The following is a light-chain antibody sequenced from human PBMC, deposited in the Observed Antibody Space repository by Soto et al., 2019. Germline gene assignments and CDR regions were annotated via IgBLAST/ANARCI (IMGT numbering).Light chain of an antibody. V-gene: IGLV2-14*01. CDR1: SSDIGGYDY. CDR3: TSYASGSSHVV. CDR2: DVN. J-gene: IGLJ2*01. Sequence: QSVLTQPASVSGSPGQSITLSCTGTSSDIGGYDYVSWYQRHPGKAPKLIIYDVNNRPSGVSNRFSGSKSGNTASLTISGLQAEDVADYYCTSYASGSSHVVFGGGTKLTVL.